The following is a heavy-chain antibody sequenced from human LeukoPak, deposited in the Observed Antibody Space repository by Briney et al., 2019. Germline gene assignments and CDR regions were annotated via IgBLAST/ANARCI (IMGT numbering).Heavy chain of an antibody. Sequence: GGSLRLSCAASGSTFSSYAMSWVRQAPGKGLEWVSVISDSGGSTYYADSVKGRFTISRDNSKNTLYLQMNSLRAEDTAVYYCAKDRPITIHWYFDLWGRGTLVTVSS. V-gene: IGHV3-23*01. CDR2: ISDSGGST. D-gene: IGHD3-9*01. CDR3: AKDRPITIHWYFDL. CDR1: GSTFSSYA. J-gene: IGHJ2*01.